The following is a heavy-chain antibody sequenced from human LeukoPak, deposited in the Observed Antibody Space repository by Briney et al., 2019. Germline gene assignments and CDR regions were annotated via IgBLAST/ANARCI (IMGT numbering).Heavy chain of an antibody. CDR2: ISSSSSTI. CDR1: GFTFSSYE. D-gene: IGHD1-20*01. J-gene: IGHJ5*02. CDR3: ARDNWNP. Sequence: PGGSLRLSCAASGFTFSSYEMNWVRQAPGKGLEWVSHISSSSSTIYYADSVKGRFTISRDNAKNSLYLQMNSLRAEDTAVYYCARDNWNPWGQGTLVTVSS. V-gene: IGHV3-48*01.